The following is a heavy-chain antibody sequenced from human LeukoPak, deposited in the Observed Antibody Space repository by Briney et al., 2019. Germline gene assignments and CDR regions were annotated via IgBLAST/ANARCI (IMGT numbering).Heavy chain of an antibody. D-gene: IGHD2-15*01. CDR2: ISSSSSYI. CDR1: GFTFSSYS. J-gene: IGHJ3*02. Sequence: GGSLRLSCAASGFTFSSYSMNWVRQAPGKGLEWVSSISSSSSYIYYADSVKGRFTISRDNAKNSLYLQMNSLRAEDTAVYYCARDGLSLYCTGGSCYGAFDIWGQGTMVTVSS. CDR3: ARDGLSLYCTGGSCYGAFDI. V-gene: IGHV3-21*01.